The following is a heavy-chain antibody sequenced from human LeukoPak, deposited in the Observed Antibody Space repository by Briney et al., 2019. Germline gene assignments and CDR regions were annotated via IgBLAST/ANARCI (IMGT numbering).Heavy chain of an antibody. Sequence: SETLSLTCTVSGGSISSYYWNWIRQPPGKGLEWIGYIYYSGSTNYNPSLKSRITISVDTSKSQFSLKLSSVTAADTAVYYCARGADSSGYYSIFYSDYWGQGTLVTVSS. J-gene: IGHJ4*02. CDR2: IYYSGST. D-gene: IGHD3-22*01. V-gene: IGHV4-59*01. CDR3: ARGADSSGYYSIFYSDY. CDR1: GGSISSYY.